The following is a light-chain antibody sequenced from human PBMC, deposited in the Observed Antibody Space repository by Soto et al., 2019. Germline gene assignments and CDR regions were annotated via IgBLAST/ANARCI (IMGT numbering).Light chain of an antibody. Sequence: QSVLTQPASVSGSPGQSIAISCTGTSSDVGGYKYVSWYQQYPGKATKLMNYDVSNRPSGVPERFSGSKSDNTASLTISGLQSEDEADYYCSSYTSYTSYVFGTGTKVTVL. CDR1: SSDVGGYKY. J-gene: IGLJ1*01. CDR3: SSYTSYTSYV. V-gene: IGLV2-14*01. CDR2: DVS.